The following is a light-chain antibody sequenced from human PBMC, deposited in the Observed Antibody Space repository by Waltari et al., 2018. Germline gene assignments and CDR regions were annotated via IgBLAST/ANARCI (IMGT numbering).Light chain of an antibody. Sequence: DIQMTQSPSSLSASVGDRVTITCRASQSISSYLNWYQQKPGKAPKLLIYAASSLKSGVPSRFSGSGSGTDFTLPISSLPPEDFATYYCQQSYSTPPYTFGPGTKLEIK. CDR1: QSISSY. CDR2: AAS. J-gene: IGKJ2*01. V-gene: IGKV1-39*01. CDR3: QQSYSTPPYT.